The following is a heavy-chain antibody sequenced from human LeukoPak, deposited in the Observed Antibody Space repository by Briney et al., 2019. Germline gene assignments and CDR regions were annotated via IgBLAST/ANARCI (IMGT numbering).Heavy chain of an antibody. CDR2: ISGSGGST. CDR1: GFTFSSYA. CDR3: AKTLSLRDYNFDY. D-gene: IGHD4-11*01. Sequence: PGGSLRLSCAASGFTFSSYAMSWVRQAPGKGLEWVSAISGSGGSTYYADSAKGRFTISRDNSKNTLYLQMNSLRAEDTAVYYCAKTLSLRDYNFDYWGQGTLVTVSS. V-gene: IGHV3-23*01. J-gene: IGHJ4*02.